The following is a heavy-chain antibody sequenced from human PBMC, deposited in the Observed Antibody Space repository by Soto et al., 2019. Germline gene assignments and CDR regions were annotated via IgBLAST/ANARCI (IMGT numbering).Heavy chain of an antibody. CDR3: ARGMSMGAFDI. CDR2: INHCGST. V-gene: IGHV4-34*01. CDR1: SGSFSGYY. Sequence: QVQLQQWRAGLLKPSETLSLTCAVSSGSFSGYYWSRIRQPPGKGLEWTGEINHCGSTNYNPSLKSRLTVSVDTSKNQVSLELSSVAAADTAVYYCARGMSMGAFDIWGQGTMVTVSS. J-gene: IGHJ3*02.